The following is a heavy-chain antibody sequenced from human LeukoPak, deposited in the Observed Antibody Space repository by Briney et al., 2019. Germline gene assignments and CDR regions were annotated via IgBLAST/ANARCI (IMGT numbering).Heavy chain of an antibody. CDR3: AKDTPSIVGATGNY. D-gene: IGHD1-26*01. Sequence: PGGSLRLSCAASGFTGSSYAMSWVRQAPGKGLEWVSAISGSGGSTYYADSVKGRFTISRDNSKNTLYLQMNSLRAEDTAVYYCAKDTPSIVGATGNYWGQGTLVTVSS. V-gene: IGHV3-23*01. CDR2: ISGSGGST. J-gene: IGHJ4*02. CDR1: GFTGSSYA.